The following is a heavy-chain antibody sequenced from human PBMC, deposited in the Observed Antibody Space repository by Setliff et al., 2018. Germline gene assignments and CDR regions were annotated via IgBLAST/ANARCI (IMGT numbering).Heavy chain of an antibody. CDR1: TASMTYYY. Sequence: SESLSLTCSVSTASMTYYYWSWIRQPPGKGLEWIGHVYDTGSTKYSPSLKGRVTISMDTSVNEFSLRLTSVTAADTAMYYCASRDYYDNRGSLDFWGQGTLVTVSS. CDR2: VYDTGST. J-gene: IGHJ4*02. CDR3: ASRDYYDNRGSLDF. D-gene: IGHD3-22*01. V-gene: IGHV4-59*08.